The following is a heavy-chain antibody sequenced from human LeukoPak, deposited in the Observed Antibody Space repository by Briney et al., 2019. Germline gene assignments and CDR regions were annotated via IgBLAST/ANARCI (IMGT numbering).Heavy chain of an antibody. CDR2: INHSGST. CDR3: ARGLSIAARRAFDY. Sequence: SETLSLTCAVYGGSFSGYYWSWIRQPPGKGLEWIGEINHSGSTNYNPSLKSRVTLSVDTSKNQFSLKLSSVTAADTAVYYCARGLSIAARRAFDYWGQGTLVTVSS. V-gene: IGHV4-34*01. D-gene: IGHD6-6*01. J-gene: IGHJ4*02. CDR1: GGSFSGYY.